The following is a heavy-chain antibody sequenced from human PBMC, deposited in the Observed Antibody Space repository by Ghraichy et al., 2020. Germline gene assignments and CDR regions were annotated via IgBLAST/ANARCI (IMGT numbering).Heavy chain of an antibody. CDR3: ARRNIGIARNDFDI. J-gene: IGHJ3*02. CDR1: GGPISRSSYY. Sequence: SQTLSLTCTVSGGPISRSSYYWGWVRQPPGKGLEWIGNIYYGGNTDYNPSLKSRVTISVDTSKNHFYLMVRSVTAADTAVNYCARRNIGIARNDFDIWGQGTMVTVSS. D-gene: IGHD2/OR15-2a*01. V-gene: IGHV4-39*01. CDR2: IYYGGNT.